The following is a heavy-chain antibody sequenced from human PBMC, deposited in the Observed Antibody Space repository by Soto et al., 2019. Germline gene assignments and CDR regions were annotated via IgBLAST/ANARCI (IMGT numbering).Heavy chain of an antibody. D-gene: IGHD5-18*01. CDR1: GGSINSHY. Sequence: ASETLSLTCTVSGGSINSHYWSWYRQPPGKGLEWIGYIYYSGSTDYNPSLKSRVTMSVDTSKNQFSLKLSSVSAADTAVYYCARLVWSYGTWFDPWGQGTLVTVSS. CDR3: ARLVWSYGTWFDP. V-gene: IGHV4-59*11. J-gene: IGHJ5*02. CDR2: IYYSGST.